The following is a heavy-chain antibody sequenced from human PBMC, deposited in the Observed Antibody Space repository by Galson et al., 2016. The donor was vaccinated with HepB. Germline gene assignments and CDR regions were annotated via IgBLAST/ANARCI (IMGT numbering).Heavy chain of an antibody. CDR2: IYYSGST. Sequence: SETLSLTCTVPGGSISSSSYYWGWIRQPPGKGLEWFGSIYYSGSTYYNPSLKSRVTISVDTSKNQFSLKLSSVTAADTAVYYCAAIGATPHYWGQGTLVTVSS. D-gene: IGHD1-26*01. V-gene: IGHV4-39*01. CDR1: GGSISSSSYY. J-gene: IGHJ4*02. CDR3: AAIGATPHY.